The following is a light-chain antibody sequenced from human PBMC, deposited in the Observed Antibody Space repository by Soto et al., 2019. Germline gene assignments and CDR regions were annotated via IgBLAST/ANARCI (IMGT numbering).Light chain of an antibody. Sequence: EIVRTQSPATLSVSPGERATLSCRASQSVSRNLAWYQQKPGQAPRLLIYAASTRATGIPARFSGSGSGTECTLTISSLQSEDFAVYYCQQYNNWPYTFGQGTKLEIK. CDR3: QQYNNWPYT. CDR1: QSVSRN. CDR2: AAS. V-gene: IGKV3-15*01. J-gene: IGKJ2*01.